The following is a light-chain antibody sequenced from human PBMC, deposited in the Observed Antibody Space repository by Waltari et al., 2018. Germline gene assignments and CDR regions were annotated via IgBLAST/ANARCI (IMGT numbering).Light chain of an antibody. J-gene: IGKJ1*01. CDR2: GAS. CDR1: QCVSRF. V-gene: IGKV3-20*01. CDR3: QKYDRLPAT. Sequence: EIVLTQSPGTLYLSPGERANLTCRASQCVSRFLAWSQQKPGQAPRLLIYGASTIATGIPDRFSGSGSGTDFSLTISRLEPEDFAVYYCQKYDRLPATFGQGTKVEIK.